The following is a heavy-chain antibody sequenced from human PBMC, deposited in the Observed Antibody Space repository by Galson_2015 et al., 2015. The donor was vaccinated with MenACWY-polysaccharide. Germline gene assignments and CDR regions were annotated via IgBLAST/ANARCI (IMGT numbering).Heavy chain of an antibody. Sequence: SVKVSCKASGYTFTNYGVTWVRQAPEQGLEWMGWISAFSGNTDYAQKFQGRVTMTIETSTATGFMELRSLRFDDTTVYYCARVDRYCTGLSCLDYWGQGALVTVSS. CDR1: GYTFTNYG. CDR2: ISAFSGNT. J-gene: IGHJ4*02. D-gene: IGHD2-8*02. CDR3: ARVDRYCTGLSCLDY. V-gene: IGHV1-18*01.